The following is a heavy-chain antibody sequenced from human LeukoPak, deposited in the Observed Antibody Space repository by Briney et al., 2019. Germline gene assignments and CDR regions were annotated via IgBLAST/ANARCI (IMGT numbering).Heavy chain of an antibody. CDR1: GYSFTSYW. Sequence: GESLKISCKGSGYSFTSYWIAWVRQMPRKGLEWMGIIYPGDSDTRYSPSFQGQVTISADKSMSTASLQWSSLKASATALYYCARGKQQLVDLDYWGKGTMVTVSS. D-gene: IGHD6-13*01. CDR2: IYPGDSDT. J-gene: IGHJ4*02. V-gene: IGHV5-51*01. CDR3: ARGKQQLVDLDY.